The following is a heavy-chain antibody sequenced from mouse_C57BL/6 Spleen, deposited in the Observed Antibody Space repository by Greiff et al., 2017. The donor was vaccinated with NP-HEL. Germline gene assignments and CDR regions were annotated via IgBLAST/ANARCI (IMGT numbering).Heavy chain of an antibody. D-gene: IGHD1-1*01. CDR3: ALNYYYGSSPDY. V-gene: IGHV1-52*01. CDR1: GYTFTSYW. Sequence: VQLQQSGSELVRPGSSVKLSCKASGYTFTSYWMHWVKQRPIQGLEWIGNIDPSDSETHYNQKFKDKATLTVDKSSSTAYMQLSSLTSEDSAVYYCALNYYYGSSPDYWGQGTTLTVSS. J-gene: IGHJ2*01. CDR2: IDPSDSET.